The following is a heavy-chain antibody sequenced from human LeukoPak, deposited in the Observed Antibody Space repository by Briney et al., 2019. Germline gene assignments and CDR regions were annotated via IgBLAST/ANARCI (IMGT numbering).Heavy chain of an antibody. CDR3: AKLGYSGYDDAFDI. V-gene: IGHV3-30*02. J-gene: IGHJ3*02. D-gene: IGHD5-12*01. CDR2: IRYDGSNK. CDR1: GFTFRSYG. Sequence: GGSLRLSCAASGFTFRSYGMHWVRQAPGKGLEWVAFIRYDGSNKYYADSVKGRFTISRDNSKNTLYLQMNSLRAEDTAVYYCAKLGYSGYDDAFDIWGQGTMVTVSS.